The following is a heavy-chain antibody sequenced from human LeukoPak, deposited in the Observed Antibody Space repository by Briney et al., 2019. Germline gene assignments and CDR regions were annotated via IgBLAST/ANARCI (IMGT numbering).Heavy chain of an antibody. CDR1: GFTFSSFA. V-gene: IGHV3-64D*09. CDR3: VKDLRSDFMGVLSRYLSY. CDR2: ISRNGGST. J-gene: IGHJ4*02. D-gene: IGHD2/OR15-2a*01. Sequence: GGSLRLSCSASGFTFSSFAMHWVRQAPGKGLEHVAAISRNGGSTYYADSVKGRFTISRDNSKSTLYLQMSSLRAEDTAVYLCVKDLRSDFMGVLSRYLSYWGQGTLVTVSS.